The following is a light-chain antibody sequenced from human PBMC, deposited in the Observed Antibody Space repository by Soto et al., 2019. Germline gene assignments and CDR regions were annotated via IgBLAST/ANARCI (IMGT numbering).Light chain of an antibody. Sequence: DIQMTQSPSSLSASVGDRVTITCRASQNINTYLNWYQEKPGTAPKLLICAASSLQSGVPSRFSGSTSGTDFTLTISSLQPEDSATYYCQQSNRTPWTFGQGTKVEIK. CDR3: QQSNRTPWT. CDR1: QNINTY. V-gene: IGKV1-39*01. CDR2: AAS. J-gene: IGKJ1*01.